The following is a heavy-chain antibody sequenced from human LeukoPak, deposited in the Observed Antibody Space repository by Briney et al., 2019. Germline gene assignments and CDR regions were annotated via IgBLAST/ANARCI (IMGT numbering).Heavy chain of an antibody. CDR1: GGSFSGYY. V-gene: IGHV4-34*01. CDR3: ARVRSPRWGFDY. CDR2: MNHSGST. D-gene: IGHD3-16*01. J-gene: IGHJ4*02. Sequence: SATLSLTCAAYGGSFSGYYWSWIRQPPGKGLEWIGEMNHSGSTNYNLSLKSRVTISVDTSKNQFSLKVTSVTAADTAVYYCARVRSPRWGFDYWGQGTLVTVSS.